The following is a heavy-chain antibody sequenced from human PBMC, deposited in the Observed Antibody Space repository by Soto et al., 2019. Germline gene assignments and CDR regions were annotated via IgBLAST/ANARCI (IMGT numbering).Heavy chain of an antibody. Sequence: ASVKVSCKASGYTFTSYYMHWVRQAPGQGLEWMGIINPSGGSTSYAQKFQGRVTMTRDTSTSTVYMELSSLRSEDTAVYYCARVRLPEGILDSYGYGFDYWGQGTLVTVSS. D-gene: IGHD5-18*01. V-gene: IGHV1-46*01. CDR3: ARVRLPEGILDSYGYGFDY. J-gene: IGHJ4*02. CDR2: INPSGGST. CDR1: GYTFTSYY.